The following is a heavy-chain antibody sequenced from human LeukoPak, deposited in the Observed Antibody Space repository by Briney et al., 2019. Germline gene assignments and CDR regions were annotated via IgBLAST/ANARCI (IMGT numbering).Heavy chain of an antibody. CDR1: GGSITSRNYY. V-gene: IGHV4-39*01. Sequence: PSETLSLTCTVSGGSITSRNYYWGWIRQTPGKGLEWIGTIYDSRSTYYNPSLKSRVTISVDTSKNQFPLKLNSVTAADTAVYYCARLDYYDSSGLSDYWGQGTLVIVSS. CDR2: IYDSRST. CDR3: ARLDYYDSSGLSDY. J-gene: IGHJ4*02. D-gene: IGHD3-22*01.